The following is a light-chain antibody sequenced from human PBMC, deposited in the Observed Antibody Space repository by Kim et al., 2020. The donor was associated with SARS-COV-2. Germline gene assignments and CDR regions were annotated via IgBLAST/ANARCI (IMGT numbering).Light chain of an antibody. CDR3: QQYYSTPPS. CDR2: WAS. V-gene: IGKV4-1*01. CDR1: QTVLYNSNNKTY. Sequence: RATLNCKSSQTVLYNSNNKTYLAWFQQKPGQAPRLLIYWASIRESGVSDRFIGSGSETDFTLTISSLQAEDVAVYYCQQYYSTPPSFGQGTKLE. J-gene: IGKJ2*03.